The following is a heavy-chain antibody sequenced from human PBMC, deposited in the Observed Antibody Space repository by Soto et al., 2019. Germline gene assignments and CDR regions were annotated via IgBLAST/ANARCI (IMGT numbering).Heavy chain of an antibody. J-gene: IGHJ5*02. V-gene: IGHV4-31*03. CDR3: ARGYRARFGDWFDP. D-gene: IGHD3-16*01. Sequence: PSETLSLTCTVSGGSISSGGYYWSWIRQHPGKGLEWIGYIYYSGSTYYNPSLKSRVTISVDTSKNQFSLKLSSVTAADTAVYYCARGYRARFGDWFDPWGQGTLVTVSS. CDR2: IYYSGST. CDR1: GGSISSGGYY.